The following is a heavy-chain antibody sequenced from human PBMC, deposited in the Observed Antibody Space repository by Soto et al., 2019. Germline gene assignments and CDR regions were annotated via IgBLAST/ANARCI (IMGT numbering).Heavy chain of an antibody. Sequence: DVQVVESGGGLVQPGGSLRLSCAASGFTFSSYSMNWVRQAPGKVLEWISYITNGGTTIYYADSVKGRFTISRDNAKNSLYLHMNSLIDDDTAVYYCATPVVRFLEWTTDYWGQGTLVTVSS. CDR1: GFTFSSYS. J-gene: IGHJ4*02. V-gene: IGHV3-48*02. CDR2: ITNGGTTI. CDR3: ATPVVRFLEWTTDY. D-gene: IGHD3-3*01.